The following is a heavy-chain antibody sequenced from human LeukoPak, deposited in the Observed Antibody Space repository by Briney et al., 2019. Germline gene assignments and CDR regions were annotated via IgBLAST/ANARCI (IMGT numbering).Heavy chain of an antibody. CDR3: ARSGSCSGGSCYRHFEY. CDR2: IYPGDSDT. D-gene: IGHD2-15*01. Sequence: GESLKISCKGSGYTFTSYWIGWVRQMPGKGLEWMGIIYPGDSDTRYSPSFQGQVTISADKSITTAYLQWSSLKASDTATYYCARSGSCSGGSCYRHFEYWGQGALVTVSS. J-gene: IGHJ4*02. V-gene: IGHV5-51*01. CDR1: GYTFTSYW.